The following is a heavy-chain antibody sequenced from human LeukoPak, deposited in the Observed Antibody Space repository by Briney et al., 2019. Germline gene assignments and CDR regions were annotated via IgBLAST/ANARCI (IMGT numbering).Heavy chain of an antibody. J-gene: IGHJ4*02. CDR1: GFTFSHYY. CDR3: GRGESPGAVDD. D-gene: IGHD2-2*01. CDR2: INSDGSNI. V-gene: IGHV3-74*01. Sequence: GGSLRLSCAASGFTFSHYYMHWVRQAPGRGLVWVSHINSDGSNINYADSVKGRFTISRDNAKNTLYLQMNSLRVEDTALYYCGRGESPGAVDDWGQGTLVTVPS.